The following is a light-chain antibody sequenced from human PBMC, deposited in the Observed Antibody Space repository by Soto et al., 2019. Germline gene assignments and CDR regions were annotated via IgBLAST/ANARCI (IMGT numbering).Light chain of an antibody. CDR2: AAS. V-gene: IGKV1-39*01. J-gene: IGKJ4*01. Sequence: DIQMTQSPSSLSASVGDRVTITCRTSQSISNFLNWYQHKPGQAPNLLIFAASNVGSGVASRFSVGGSCTHFTLTFDRLHPDDFAIYYCQQSYSLPLTFGGGTGVEIK. CDR3: QQSYSLPLT. CDR1: QSISNF.